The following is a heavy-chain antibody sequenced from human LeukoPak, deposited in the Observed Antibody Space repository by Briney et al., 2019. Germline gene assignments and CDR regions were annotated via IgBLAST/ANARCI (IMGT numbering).Heavy chain of an antibody. CDR3: ARTPIAVAGTSSFVY. Sequence: SETLSLTCTVSSGSISTSNYYWGWVRQPPGKALEWIGNIFYSGSTYYSPSLKSRVTISLDTSRNQFSLKLSSVTAADTAVYYCARTPIAVAGTSSFVYWGQGTLVTVSS. D-gene: IGHD6-19*01. CDR1: SGSISTSNYY. J-gene: IGHJ4*02. V-gene: IGHV4-39*01. CDR2: IFYSGST.